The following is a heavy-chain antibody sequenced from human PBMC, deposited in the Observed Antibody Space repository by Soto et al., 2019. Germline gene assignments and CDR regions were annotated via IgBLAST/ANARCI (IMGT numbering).Heavy chain of an antibody. J-gene: IGHJ4*02. CDR1: GGTFSTCA. CDR2: IIPIFGTT. Sequence: QVQLVQSGAEVKKPGSSVKVSCEASGGTFSTCAMNWVRQAPALGLEWMGGIIPIFGTTNYAQKFQGRVTITADQFTSTAYMELSGLRSEDTAVYFCARADYYDSSGLFDHWGQGTLVTVSS. CDR3: ARADYYDSSGLFDH. D-gene: IGHD3-22*01. V-gene: IGHV1-69*01.